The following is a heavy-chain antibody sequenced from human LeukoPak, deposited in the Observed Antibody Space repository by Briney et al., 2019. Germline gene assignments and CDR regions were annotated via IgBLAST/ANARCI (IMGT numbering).Heavy chain of an antibody. CDR2: IYNSGST. Sequence: SETLSLTCTVSGGSISSYYLSWIRQPPGKGLEWIGYIYNSGSTNYNPSLKSRVTISVDTSKNQFSLNLSSVTAADTAVYYCARSSSSWYEDYFDYWGQGTLVTVSS. J-gene: IGHJ4*02. CDR3: ARSSSSWYEDYFDY. CDR1: GGSISSYY. V-gene: IGHV4-59*08. D-gene: IGHD6-13*01.